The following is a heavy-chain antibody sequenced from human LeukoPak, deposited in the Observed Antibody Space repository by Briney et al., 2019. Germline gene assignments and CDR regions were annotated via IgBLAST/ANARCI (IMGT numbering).Heavy chain of an antibody. CDR2: INAGNGNT. D-gene: IGHD1-26*01. CDR1: GYTFTSYA. J-gene: IGHJ4*02. CDR3: ARTAGRALVERYYFDY. Sequence: ASVKVSCKASGYTFTSYAMHCVRQAPGQRLEWMGWINAGNGNTKYSQKFQGRVTITRDTSASTAYMELSSLRSEDTAVYYCARTAGRALVERYYFDYWGQGTLVTVSS. V-gene: IGHV1-3*01.